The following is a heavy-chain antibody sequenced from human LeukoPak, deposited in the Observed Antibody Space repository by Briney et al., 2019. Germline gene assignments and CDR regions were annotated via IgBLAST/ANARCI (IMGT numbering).Heavy chain of an antibody. J-gene: IGHJ3*01. CDR2: ISGGGGRT. D-gene: IGHD2-15*01. V-gene: IGHV3-23*01. CDR3: AKELQYCSGSSCYSVGFDV. CDR1: GFTFSNNA. Sequence: GASLSLSCAACGFTFSNNAMSWVRQVPGKGLEWVATISGGGGRTYYADSVKGRFTISRDNSKNTLYLQMNSLRAEDTAVFYCAKELQYCSGSSCYSVGFDVWGQGTMVTVSS.